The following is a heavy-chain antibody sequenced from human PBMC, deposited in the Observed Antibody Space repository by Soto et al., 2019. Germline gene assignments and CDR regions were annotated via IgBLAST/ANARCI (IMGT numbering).Heavy chain of an antibody. V-gene: IGHV3-48*02. CDR1: GFTFSHYN. CDR2: IGAGSSPT. D-gene: IGHD3-9*01. CDR3: VSDNRLRFFDWPQFDP. J-gene: IGHJ5*02. Sequence: PGGSLRLSCTASGFTFSHYNMNWVRQTPGKGLEWVSYIGAGSSPTYYADSVKGRFTISRDNAQNSLFLQMNSLRDEDTAVYYCVSDNRLRFFDWPQFDPWGQGTMVTVYS.